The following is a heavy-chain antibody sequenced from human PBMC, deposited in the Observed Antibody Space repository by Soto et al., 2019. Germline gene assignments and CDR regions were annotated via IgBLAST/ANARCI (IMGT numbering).Heavy chain of an antibody. V-gene: IGHV4-59*01. CDR3: ARGDRSSWYYFDY. CDR1: GGSISSYY. Sequence: TLSLTCTVSGGSISSYYWSWIRQPPGKGLEWIGYIYYSGSTNYNPSLKSRVTISVDTSKNQFSLKLSSVTAADTAVYYCARGDRSSWYYFDYWGQGTLVTVSS. CDR2: IYYSGST. J-gene: IGHJ4*02. D-gene: IGHD6-13*01.